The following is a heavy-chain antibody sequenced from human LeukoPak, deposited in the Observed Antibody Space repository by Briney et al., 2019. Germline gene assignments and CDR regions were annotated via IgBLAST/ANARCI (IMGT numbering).Heavy chain of an antibody. Sequence: ASVKVSCKASGYTFTGYYVHWVRQAPGQGLEWMGWINPNGGGTNYAQKFQGRVTMTRDTSISTAYMELSRLRSDDTAVYYCARDFRLPLRYLDWPAFDPWGQGTLVTVSS. V-gene: IGHV1-2*02. D-gene: IGHD3-9*01. CDR2: INPNGGGT. CDR3: ARDFRLPLRYLDWPAFDP. J-gene: IGHJ5*02. CDR1: GYTFTGYY.